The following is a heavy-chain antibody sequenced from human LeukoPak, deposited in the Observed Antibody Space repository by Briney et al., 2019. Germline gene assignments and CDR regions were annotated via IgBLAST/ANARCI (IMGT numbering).Heavy chain of an antibody. CDR3: ARLRARQGYYYYGMDV. Sequence: GGSRQISGQGSGSPFTSYSIGWAGKLPGKGLDWMGIIYPGDSDTRYSPSLQGQVTISADKSISTAYLQWSSLKASDTAMYYCARLRARQGYYYYGMDVWGQGTTVTVSS. CDR1: GSPFTSYS. CDR2: IYPGDSDT. V-gene: IGHV5-51*01. J-gene: IGHJ6*02.